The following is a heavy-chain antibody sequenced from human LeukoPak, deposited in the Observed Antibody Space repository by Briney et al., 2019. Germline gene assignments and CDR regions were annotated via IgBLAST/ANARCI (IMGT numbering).Heavy chain of an antibody. CDR3: ARQGRIVVVTTTHDAFDI. D-gene: IGHD2-21*02. CDR2: IYPGDSDA. Sequence: NHGEPLKISCTGFGYSFTTYWIGWVRQMPGKGLEWMGIIYPGDSDARYSPSFQGQVTISVDKSISTAYLQWSSLKASDTAMYYCARQGRIVVVTTTHDAFDIWGQGTMVTVSS. J-gene: IGHJ3*02. V-gene: IGHV5-51*01. CDR1: GYSFTTYW.